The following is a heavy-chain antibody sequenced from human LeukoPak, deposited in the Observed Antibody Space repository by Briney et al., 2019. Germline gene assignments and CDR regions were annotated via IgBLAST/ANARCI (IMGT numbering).Heavy chain of an antibody. V-gene: IGHV3-23*01. Sequence: GGSLRLSCAASGFTLSSSAMSWVRQAPGKGLEWVSSISARGISTYYADSVKGRFTISRDNSKNTLYLQMNSLRGDDIGVYYCAKSFDFSNGHSPILTPFDYWGQGTLVSVSS. J-gene: IGHJ4*02. CDR2: ISARGIST. CDR3: AKSFDFSNGHSPILTPFDY. D-gene: IGHD3-3*01. CDR1: GFTLSSSA.